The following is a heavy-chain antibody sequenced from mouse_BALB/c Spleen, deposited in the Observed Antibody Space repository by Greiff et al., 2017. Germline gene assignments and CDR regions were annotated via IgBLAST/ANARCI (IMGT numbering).Heavy chain of an antibody. CDR1: GFSLTDYG. CDR3: AKQYYYGPDWYFDV. CDR2: IWGGGST. J-gene: IGHJ1*01. D-gene: IGHD1-1*01. Sequence: QVQLQQSGPGLVAPSQSLSITCTVSGFSLTDYGVSWIRQPPGKGLEWLGVIWGGGSTYYNSALKSRLSISKDNSKSQVFLKMNSLQTDDTAMYYCAKQYYYGPDWYFDVWGAGTTVTVSS. V-gene: IGHV2-6-5*01.